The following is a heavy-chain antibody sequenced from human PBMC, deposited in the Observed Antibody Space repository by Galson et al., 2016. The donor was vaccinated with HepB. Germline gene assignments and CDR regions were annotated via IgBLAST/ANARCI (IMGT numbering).Heavy chain of an antibody. CDR2: ISGSGAST. J-gene: IGHJ3*02. Sequence: SLRLSCATSGFTLRSYAISWVRQAPGKGLEWVSGISGSGASTYYAESVKGRFTISRDNSKNTAHLQMNNLRAEDTALYYCAKGLSSGLGDPFDIWGQGTMSSVSS. D-gene: IGHD3-22*01. CDR1: GFTLRSYA. CDR3: AKGLSSGLGDPFDI. V-gene: IGHV3-23*01.